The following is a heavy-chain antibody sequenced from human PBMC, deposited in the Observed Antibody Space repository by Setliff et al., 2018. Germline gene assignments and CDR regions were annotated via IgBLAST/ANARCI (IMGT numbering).Heavy chain of an antibody. V-gene: IGHV4-4*09. Sequence: PSETLSLTCNVSGVSISSYYWSWIRQPPGKGLEWIGRIYAIRSTNYNPSLKSRVTISLDTSNNQFSLKLSSVTAADTAVYYCAKEGYYDHFGYYHYYFDFWGQGTLVTVSS. CDR2: IYAIRST. J-gene: IGHJ4*02. CDR3: AKEGYYDHFGYYHYYFDF. CDR1: GVSISSYY. D-gene: IGHD3-22*01.